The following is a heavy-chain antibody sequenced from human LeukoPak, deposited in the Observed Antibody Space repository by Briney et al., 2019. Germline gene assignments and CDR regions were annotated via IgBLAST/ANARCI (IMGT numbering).Heavy chain of an antibody. J-gene: IGHJ6*02. CDR3: ARGRYGSGNYYYYGMDV. D-gene: IGHD3-10*01. Sequence: ASVKVSCKASGYTFTSYDINWVRQATGQGLEWMGWMNPNSVNTGYAQKFQGRVTMTRNTSISTAYMELSSLRSEDTAVYYCARGRYGSGNYYYYGMDVWGQGTTVTVSS. CDR1: GYTFTSYD. CDR2: MNPNSVNT. V-gene: IGHV1-8*01.